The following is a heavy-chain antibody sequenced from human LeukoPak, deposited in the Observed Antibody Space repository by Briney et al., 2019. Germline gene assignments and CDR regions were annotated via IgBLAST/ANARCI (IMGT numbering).Heavy chain of an antibody. Sequence: NASETLSLTCAVNGGSFSGYYWSWIRQPPGKGLEWIGEINHSGSTNYNPSLKSRVTISVDTSKNQFSLKLSSVTAADTAVYYCARETSGWYVYYFDYWGQGTLVTVSS. V-gene: IGHV4-34*01. CDR3: ARETSGWYVYYFDY. J-gene: IGHJ4*02. D-gene: IGHD6-19*01. CDR1: GGSFSGYY. CDR2: INHSGST.